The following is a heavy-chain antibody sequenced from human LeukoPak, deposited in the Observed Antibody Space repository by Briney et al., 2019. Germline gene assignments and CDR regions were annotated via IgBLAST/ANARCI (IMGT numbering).Heavy chain of an antibody. V-gene: IGHV4-59*01. CDR1: GGSISSYY. D-gene: IGHD3-9*01. Sequence: PSETLSLTCTVSGGSISSYYWSWIRQPPGKVLEWIGYIYYSGSTNYNPSLKSRVTISVDTSKNQLSLKLSSVTAADTAVYYCARSRTMRYAILPGHYGMDVWGKGTTVTVSS. CDR2: IYYSGST. J-gene: IGHJ6*04. CDR3: ARSRTMRYAILPGHYGMDV.